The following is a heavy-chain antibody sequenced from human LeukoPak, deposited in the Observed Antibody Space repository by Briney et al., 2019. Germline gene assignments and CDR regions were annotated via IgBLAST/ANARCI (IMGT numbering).Heavy chain of an antibody. CDR1: GFTVSSHE. J-gene: IGHJ3*02. V-gene: IGHV3-48*03. CDR3: ARDRYGDGDAFDI. CDR2: SSSSGGST. D-gene: IGHD4-17*01. Sequence: GGSLRLSCEASGFTVSSHEMSWLRQAPGKGLEWVSYSSSSGGSTWYADSVKGRFTISRDNTYNLLYLQMNSLRAEDTAVYYCARDRYGDGDAFDIWGQGTLVTVSS.